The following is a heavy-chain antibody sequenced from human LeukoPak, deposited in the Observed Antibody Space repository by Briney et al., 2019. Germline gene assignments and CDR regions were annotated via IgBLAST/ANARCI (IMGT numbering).Heavy chain of an antibody. Sequence: GESLKISCKGSRYSFTSYWIGWVRQMPGKGLEWMGIIYPGDSDTRYSPSFQGQVTISADKSISTAYLQWSSLKASDTAMYYCASLRVGATGEDWFDPWGQGTLVTVSS. CDR1: RYSFTSYW. CDR3: ASLRVGATGEDWFDP. J-gene: IGHJ5*02. V-gene: IGHV5-51*01. D-gene: IGHD1-26*01. CDR2: IYPGDSDT.